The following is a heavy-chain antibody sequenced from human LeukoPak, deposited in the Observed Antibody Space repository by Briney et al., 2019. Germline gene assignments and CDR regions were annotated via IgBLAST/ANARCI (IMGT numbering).Heavy chain of an antibody. CDR1: GGSISSSSYY. Sequence: SETLSLTCTVSGGSISSSSYYWGWIRQPPGKGLEWIGSIYYSGSTYYNPSLKSRVTISVDTSKNQFSLKLSSVTAADTAVYYCARHSAMAGTDYWGQGTLVTVSS. CDR2: IYYSGST. D-gene: IGHD5-18*01. J-gene: IGHJ4*02. CDR3: ARHSAMAGTDY. V-gene: IGHV4-39*01.